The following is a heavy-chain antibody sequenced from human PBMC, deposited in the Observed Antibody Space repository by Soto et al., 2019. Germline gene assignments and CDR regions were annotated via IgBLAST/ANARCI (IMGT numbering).Heavy chain of an antibody. Sequence: KPSETLSLTCAVYGESFSGYFWNWIRQPPGKGLEWLGYVYYSGTTDYNPSLKSRVTISLDTSKNQFSLRLNSVTAADTAVYYCARGAYGEYFDNWGQGTLVTVSS. J-gene: IGHJ4*02. D-gene: IGHD4-17*01. CDR3: ARGAYGEYFDN. V-gene: IGHV4-59*01. CDR2: VYYSGTT. CDR1: GESFSGYF.